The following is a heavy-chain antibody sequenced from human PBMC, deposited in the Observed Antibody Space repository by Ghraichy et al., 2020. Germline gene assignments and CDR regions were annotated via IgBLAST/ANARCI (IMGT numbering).Heavy chain of an antibody. CDR3: ARDKYGMDV. Sequence: GGSLRLSCAASGFTLTEYDLHWVRQPPGKGLEWVSAIGLAGDTYYAASVKGRFTISRDHTNNSLYLQMHSLTVGDTAVYYCARDKYGMDVWGQGTTITVS. J-gene: IGHJ6*02. CDR1: GFTLTEYD. CDR2: IGLAGDT. V-gene: IGHV3-13*01.